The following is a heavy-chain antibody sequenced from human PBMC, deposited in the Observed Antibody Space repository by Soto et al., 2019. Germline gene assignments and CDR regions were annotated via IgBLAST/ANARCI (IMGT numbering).Heavy chain of an antibody. CDR3: ARDTYYHDSSGYYVFDY. V-gene: IGHV3-30*03. Sequence: QVQLVESGGGVVQPGRSLTLSCAASEFTFSSYGIHWVRQAPGKGLEWVAIISYDGNNKQYADSVKGRFTISRDNSKSTVHRKMNSLRVEDTAVYYCARDTYYHDSSGYYVFDYWGQGTLVTVS. CDR1: EFTFSSYG. D-gene: IGHD3-22*01. CDR2: ISYDGNNK. J-gene: IGHJ4*02.